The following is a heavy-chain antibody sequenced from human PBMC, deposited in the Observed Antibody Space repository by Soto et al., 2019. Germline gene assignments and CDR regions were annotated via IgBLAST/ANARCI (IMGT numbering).Heavy chain of an antibody. Sequence: PGGSLRLSCAASGFTFSSYWMSWVRQAPGKGLEWVANIKQDGSEKYHVDSVKGRFTISRDNAKNSLYLQMNSLRAEDTAVYYCATLGSLWAFDIWGQGTMVTVSS. J-gene: IGHJ3*02. D-gene: IGHD1-26*01. CDR1: GFTFSSYW. CDR3: ATLGSLWAFDI. CDR2: IKQDGSEK. V-gene: IGHV3-7*01.